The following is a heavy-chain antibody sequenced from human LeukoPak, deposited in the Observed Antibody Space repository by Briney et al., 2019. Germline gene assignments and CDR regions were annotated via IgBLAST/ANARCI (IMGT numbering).Heavy chain of an antibody. Sequence: GGSLRLSCAASGFTFDDYGMSWVRHTPGKGLEWVSLINRRGHTFYADSVKGRFTISRDNSRNSVFLQMNSLRPEDTALYHCAKEVDCPSDCLFFHSWGQGTLVTVSS. CDR3: AKEVDCPSDCLFFHS. CDR1: GFTFDDYG. CDR2: INRRGHT. J-gene: IGHJ4*02. D-gene: IGHD2-21*02. V-gene: IGHV3-43*01.